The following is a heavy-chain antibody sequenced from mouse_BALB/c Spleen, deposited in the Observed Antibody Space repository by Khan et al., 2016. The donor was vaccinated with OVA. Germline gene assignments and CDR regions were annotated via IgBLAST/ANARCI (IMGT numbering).Heavy chain of an antibody. J-gene: IGHJ2*01. CDR2: ISTDSVNP. CDR3: AIRDYFDY. CDR1: GYTFTDYS. Sequence: QVRLQQSGPELVRPGVSVKISCKGSGYTFTDYSMHWVKQSPAKSLEWIGVISTDSVNPNYNQKFKGKATLTVDKSSSTAYMELARMTSEDSASYYCAIRDYFDYWGQGTTLTVSS. V-gene: IGHV1S137*01.